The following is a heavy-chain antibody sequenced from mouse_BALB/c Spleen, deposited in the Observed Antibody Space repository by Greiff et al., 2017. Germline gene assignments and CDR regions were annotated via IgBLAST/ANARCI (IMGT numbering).Heavy chain of an antibody. CDR3: ARSGTTEGDY. Sequence: EVKVEESGPGLVKPSQSLSLTCTVTGYSITSDYAWNWIRQFPGNKLEWMGYISYSGSTSYNPSLKSRISITPDTSKNQFFLQLNSVTTEDTAIYYCARSGTTEGDYWGQGTSVTVSS. CDR2: ISYSGST. J-gene: IGHJ4*01. D-gene: IGHD1-1*01. V-gene: IGHV3-2*02. CDR1: GYSITSDYA.